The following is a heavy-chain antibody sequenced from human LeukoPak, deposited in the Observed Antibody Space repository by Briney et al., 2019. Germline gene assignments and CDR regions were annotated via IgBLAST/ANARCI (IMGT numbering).Heavy chain of an antibody. D-gene: IGHD2-2*01. J-gene: IGHJ5*02. CDR1: GFTFSTYS. CDR2: VSSRSDYI. V-gene: IGHV3-21*01. CDR3: AREGFGYCSSTSCLNWFDP. Sequence: GGSLRLSCAASGFTFSTYSMNWVRQAPGKGLEWVSYVSSRSDYIYCADPVKGRFTISRDNAKNSLYLQMNSLRAEDTAVYYCAREGFGYCSSTSCLNWFDPWGQGTLVTVSS.